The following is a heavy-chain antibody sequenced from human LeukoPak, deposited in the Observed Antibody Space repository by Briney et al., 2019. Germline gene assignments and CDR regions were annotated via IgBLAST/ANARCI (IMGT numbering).Heavy chain of an antibody. Sequence: PSETLSLTCSVSGGSISRSTYYWGWIRQPPGKGLEWIGSMYYSGSTYYNPSLKSRVTISVDTSKNQFSLKLSSVTAADTAVYYCARHSDXKYXFXXGXRDYWGQGTLVTVS. D-gene: IGHD3-10*01. CDR2: MYYSGST. CDR3: ARHSDXKYXFXXGXRDY. CDR1: GGSISRSTYY. J-gene: IGHJ4*02. V-gene: IGHV4-39*01.